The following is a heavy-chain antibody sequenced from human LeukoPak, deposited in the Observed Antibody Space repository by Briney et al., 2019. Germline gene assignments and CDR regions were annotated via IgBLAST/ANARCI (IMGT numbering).Heavy chain of an antibody. V-gene: IGHV4-39*01. Sequence: PSETLSLTCTVSGGSISSSSYYWGWIRQPPGKGLEWIGSIYYSGSTYYNPSLKSRVTISVDTSKNQFSLKLSSVTAADTAVYYCARHVGGWLLPPGACDYWGQGTLVTVSS. D-gene: IGHD3-22*01. CDR3: ARHVGGWLLPPGACDY. CDR2: IYYSGST. J-gene: IGHJ4*02. CDR1: GGSISSSSYY.